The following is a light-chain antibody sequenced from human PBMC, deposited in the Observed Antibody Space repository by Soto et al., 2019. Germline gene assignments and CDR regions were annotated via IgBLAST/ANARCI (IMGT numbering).Light chain of an antibody. Sequence: EIVLTXSXXXLSLAPGDKATRACRASQSVGHMFLAWFQQKPGQAPRLVIYDIFTRATGVPTRISGSGSGTEFTLTISSLQSEDFAVYYCQQYNSWPLTFGGGTKVDIK. CDR3: QQYNSWPLT. CDR1: QSVGHMF. V-gene: IGKV3D-15*01. CDR2: DIF. J-gene: IGKJ4*01.